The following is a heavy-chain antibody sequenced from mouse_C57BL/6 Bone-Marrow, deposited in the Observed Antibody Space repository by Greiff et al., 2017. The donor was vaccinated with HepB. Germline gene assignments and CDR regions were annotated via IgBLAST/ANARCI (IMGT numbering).Heavy chain of an antibody. J-gene: IGHJ3*01. CDR3: ARGHYYSKRSWFAY. CDR1: GYAFTNYL. V-gene: IGHV1-54*01. CDR2: INPGSGGT. D-gene: IGHD2-5*01. Sequence: VKLQESGAELVRPGTSVKVSCKASGYAFTNYLIAWVKQRPGQGLEWIGVINPGSGGTNYNEKFKGKATLTADKSSSTAYMQLSSLTSEDSAVYFCARGHYYSKRSWFAYWGQGTLVTVSA.